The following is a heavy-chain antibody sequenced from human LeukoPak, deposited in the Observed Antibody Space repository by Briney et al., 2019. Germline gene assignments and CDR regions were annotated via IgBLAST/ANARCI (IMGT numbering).Heavy chain of an antibody. D-gene: IGHD3-22*01. J-gene: IGHJ4*02. Sequence: GGSLRLSCAVSGFSFSSYGMHWVRQAPGKGLEWVAVIWYDGSNENYADSVKSRFTISRDNPKNTLYLQMNSLRAEDTAVYFCARGSNSGYSIDSWGQGTLVTVSS. CDR1: GFSFSSYG. V-gene: IGHV3-33*01. CDR2: IWYDGSNE. CDR3: ARGSNSGYSIDS.